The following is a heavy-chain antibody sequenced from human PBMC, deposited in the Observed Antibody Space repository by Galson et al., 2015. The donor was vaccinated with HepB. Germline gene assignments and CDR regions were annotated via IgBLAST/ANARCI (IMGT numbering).Heavy chain of an antibody. CDR2: ISAYNGNT. J-gene: IGHJ4*02. V-gene: IGHV1-18*01. D-gene: IGHD1-26*01. Sequence: SVKVSCKASGSIFTSYGISWVRQAPGQGLEWMGWISAYNGNTNYAQKFQGRVTLTTDTSASTAYMELRSLRSDGTAVYYCARVRNTGILTFDSWGQGTLVTVSS. CDR1: GSIFTSYG. CDR3: ARVRNTGILTFDS.